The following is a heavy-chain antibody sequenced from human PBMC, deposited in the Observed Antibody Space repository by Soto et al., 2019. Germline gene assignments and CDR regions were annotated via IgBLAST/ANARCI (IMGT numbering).Heavy chain of an antibody. V-gene: IGHV4-34*01. CDR1: GGSLSGYY. J-gene: IGHJ4*02. CDR2: INHSGNT. D-gene: IGHD6-19*01. Sequence: SETLSLTCAVYGGSLSGYYWTWIRQPPGKGLEWVGEINHSGNTNYNPSLKSRLTITIDTSKNQFSLKLKSVTAADTAVYYCAGGTRPSGWPFDYWGPGTLVTVSS. CDR3: AGGTRPSGWPFDY.